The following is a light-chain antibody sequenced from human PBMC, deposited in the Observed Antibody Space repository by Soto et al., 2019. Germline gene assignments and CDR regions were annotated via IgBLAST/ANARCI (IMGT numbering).Light chain of an antibody. CDR3: QQRSHWPSLS. V-gene: IGKV3-11*01. CDR1: QSVSGY. CDR2: DAS. Sequence: DIVLTQSPATLSLSPGDRATLSCRASQSVSGYLAWYQQKSGQAPRLLIYDASNRATGIPARFSGSGSGTDFTRTSSSLEPEDFAVYYCQQRSHWPSLSFGQGTRLEL. J-gene: IGKJ5*01.